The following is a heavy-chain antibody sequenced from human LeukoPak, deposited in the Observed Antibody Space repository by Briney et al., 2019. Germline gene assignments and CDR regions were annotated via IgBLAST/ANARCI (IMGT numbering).Heavy chain of an antibody. Sequence: GASVKVSCKASGYTFTSYYMHWVRQAPGQGLEWMGIINPSGGSTSYVQKFQGRVTMTRDTSTSTVYMELSSLRSEDTAVYYCARGSRPLFSSWETFLDYWGQGTLVTVSS. CDR2: INPSGGST. V-gene: IGHV1-46*03. CDR1: GYTFTSYY. J-gene: IGHJ4*02. D-gene: IGHD6-13*01. CDR3: ARGSRPLFSSWETFLDY.